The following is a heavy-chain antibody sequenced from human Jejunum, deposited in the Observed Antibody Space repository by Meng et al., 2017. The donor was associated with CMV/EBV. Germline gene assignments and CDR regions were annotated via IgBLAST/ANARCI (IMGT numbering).Heavy chain of an antibody. V-gene: IGHV3-11*05. CDR2: IREWSTFT. CDR3: ARVRDLVHWSFDL. CDR1: PFSGSDYD. Sequence: QVAAGAVGVGGFKSGGALRRVCADTPFSGSDYDRSGSRHQRRKGPHGGHEIREWSTFTNFADSVKGRFTISRDNAKNSLYLQMNSLRADDTAIYYCARVRDLVHWSFDLWGRGTLVTVSS. J-gene: IGHJ2*01.